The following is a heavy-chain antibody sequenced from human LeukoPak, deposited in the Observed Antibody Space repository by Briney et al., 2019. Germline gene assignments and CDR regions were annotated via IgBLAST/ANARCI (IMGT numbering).Heavy chain of an antibody. J-gene: IGHJ6*03. CDR1: GGSISSGSYY. D-gene: IGHD3-3*01. CDR3: ARVSTYNFWSGSYSTTYYMDV. CDR2: IYTSGST. V-gene: IGHV4-61*02. Sequence: ASETLSLTCTVSGGSISSGSYYWSWIRQPAGKGLEWIGRIYTSGSTNYNPSLKSRVTISVDTSKNQFSLKLSSVTAADTAVYYCARVSTYNFWSGSYSTTYYMDVWGKGTTVTVSS.